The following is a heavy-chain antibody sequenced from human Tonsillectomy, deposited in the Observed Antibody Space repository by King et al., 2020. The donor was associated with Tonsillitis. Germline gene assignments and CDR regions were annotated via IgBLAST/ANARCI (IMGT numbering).Heavy chain of an antibody. CDR1: GYTFTSYA. V-gene: IGHV1-3*01. J-gene: IGHJ5*02. Sequence: QLVQSGAEVKKPGASVKVSCKASGYTFTSYAMHWVRQAPGQRLEWMGWINAGNGNTKYSQKFQGRVTITRDTSARTAYMELSSLRSEDTAVYYCARDLYCSSTSCYANWFDPWGQGTLFTVSS. CDR3: ARDLYCSSTSCYANWFDP. CDR2: INAGNGNT. D-gene: IGHD2-2*01.